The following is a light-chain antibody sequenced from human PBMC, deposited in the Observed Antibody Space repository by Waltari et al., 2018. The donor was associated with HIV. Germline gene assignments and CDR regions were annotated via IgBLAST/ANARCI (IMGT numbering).Light chain of an antibody. V-gene: IGKV1-27*01. CDR1: QAISNN. CDR2: GAS. J-gene: IGKJ5*01. CDR3: QNYNSAPPT. Sequence: DIQMTQPPSSLSASVGDRVTITCRASQAISNNLAWYQQKPGKVPKLLIYGASTLQSGVPSRFSGSGSGTDFTHTISSLQPDDVATYYCQNYNSAPPTFGQGTRLDIK.